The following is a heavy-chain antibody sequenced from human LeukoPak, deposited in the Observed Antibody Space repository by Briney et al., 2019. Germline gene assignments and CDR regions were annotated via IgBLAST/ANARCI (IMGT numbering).Heavy chain of an antibody. V-gene: IGHV3-23*01. D-gene: IGHD6-19*01. Sequence: ETLSLTCTVSGGSISSSSYYWGWIRQPPGKGLEWVSVIRAEGNPTHYADSVKGRFTISRDNSKNMVYLQMNRLRAEDTAIYYCGKDGHCPDSVCPTKIVVAGYIDHWGQGTLVTVSS. CDR1: GGSISSSSYY. CDR2: IRAEGNPT. CDR3: GKDGHCPDSVCPTKIVVAGYIDH. J-gene: IGHJ4*02.